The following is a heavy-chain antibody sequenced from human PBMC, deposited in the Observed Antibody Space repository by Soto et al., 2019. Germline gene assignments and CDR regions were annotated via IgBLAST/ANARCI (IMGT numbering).Heavy chain of an antibody. Sequence: QVQLVQSGAEVKKPGASVKVSCKASGYTFTSYAMHWVHQAPGQRLEWMGWINAGNGNTKYSQKFQGRVTITRDTSASTAYMKLSSLRSEDTAVYYCARGPGGPDGPGDYWGQGTLVTVSS. J-gene: IGHJ4*02. CDR1: GYTFTSYA. D-gene: IGHD2-15*01. V-gene: IGHV1-3*01. CDR2: INAGNGNT. CDR3: ARGPGGPDGPGDY.